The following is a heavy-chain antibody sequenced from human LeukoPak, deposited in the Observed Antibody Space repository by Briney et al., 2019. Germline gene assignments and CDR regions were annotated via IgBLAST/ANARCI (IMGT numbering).Heavy chain of an antibody. J-gene: IGHJ4*02. V-gene: IGHV7-4-1*02. D-gene: IGHD1-26*01. CDR3: ARPKSGSYFSAFDY. CDR1: GYTFTSYA. Sequence: ASVKVSCKASGYTFTSYAMNWVRQAPGQGLEWMGWINTNTGNPTYAQGFTGRFVFSLDTSVSTAYLQISSLKAEDTAVYYCARPKSGSYFSAFDYWGQGALVTVSS. CDR2: INTNTGNP.